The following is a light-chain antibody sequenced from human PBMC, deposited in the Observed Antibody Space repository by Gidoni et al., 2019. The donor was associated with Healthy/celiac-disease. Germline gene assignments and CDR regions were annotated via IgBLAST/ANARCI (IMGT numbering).Light chain of an antibody. Sequence: DIQMTQSPSSLSASVGDRVTITCQASQDISNYLNWYQQKPGKAPKLLIYDASNLETGVPSRFGGSGSGTDFTFTISRLQPEDIATYYCQQYDNLIFTFGPGTKVDIK. CDR3: QQYDNLIFT. V-gene: IGKV1-33*01. J-gene: IGKJ3*01. CDR2: DAS. CDR1: QDISNY.